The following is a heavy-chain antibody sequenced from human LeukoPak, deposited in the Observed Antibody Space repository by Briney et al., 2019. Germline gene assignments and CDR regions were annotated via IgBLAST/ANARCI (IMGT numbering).Heavy chain of an antibody. D-gene: IGHD6-13*01. Sequence: GGSLRLSCAASGFTFSSYSMNWVRQAPGKGLEWVSCISSSSSTIYYADSVKGRFTISRDNAKNSLYLQMNSLRAEDTAVYYCARDASSSWYRAEYFQHWGQGTLVTVSS. CDR2: ISSSSSTI. CDR3: ARDASSSWYRAEYFQH. CDR1: GFTFSSYS. J-gene: IGHJ1*01. V-gene: IGHV3-48*01.